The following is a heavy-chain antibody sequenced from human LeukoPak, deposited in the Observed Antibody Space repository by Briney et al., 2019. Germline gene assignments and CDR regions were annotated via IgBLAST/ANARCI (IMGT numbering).Heavy chain of an antibody. Sequence: SETLSLTCTASGGSISSSSYYWGWIRQPPGKGLEWIGSIYYSGSTYYNPSLKSRVTISVDTSKNQFSLKLSSVTAADTAVYYCASSGEGYCSGGSCYFHYWGQGTLVTVSS. CDR1: GGSISSSSYY. CDR3: ASSGEGYCSGGSCYFHY. CDR2: IYYSGST. V-gene: IGHV4-39*01. D-gene: IGHD2-15*01. J-gene: IGHJ4*02.